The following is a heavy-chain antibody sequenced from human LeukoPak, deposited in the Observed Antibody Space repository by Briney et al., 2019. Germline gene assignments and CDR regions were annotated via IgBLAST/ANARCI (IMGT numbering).Heavy chain of an antibody. CDR3: VRDRITIVRGVLNYFDP. Sequence: ASVTVSCKASGYTFINHYIHWVRQAPGQGLEWMGWINPNSGDTNYAQKFQGRVTMTTDTSMSTAYMEVSRLGSDDTAVYYCVRDRITIVRGVLNYFDPWGQGTLVTVCS. J-gene: IGHJ5*02. V-gene: IGHV1-2*02. CDR1: GYTFINHY. D-gene: IGHD3-10*01. CDR2: INPNSGDT.